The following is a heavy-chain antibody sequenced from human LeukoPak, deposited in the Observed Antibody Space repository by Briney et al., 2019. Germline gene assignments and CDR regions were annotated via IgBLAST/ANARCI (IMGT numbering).Heavy chain of an antibody. J-gene: IGHJ3*02. Sequence: SVKVSCKASGGTFSSYAISWVRQAPGQWLEWMGGIIPIFGTANYAQKFQGRVTITADESTSTAYMELSSLRSEDTAVYYCARESRRDQAADAFDIWGQGTMVTVSS. D-gene: IGHD2-15*01. CDR2: IIPIFGTA. V-gene: IGHV1-69*13. CDR1: GGTFSSYA. CDR3: ARESRRDQAADAFDI.